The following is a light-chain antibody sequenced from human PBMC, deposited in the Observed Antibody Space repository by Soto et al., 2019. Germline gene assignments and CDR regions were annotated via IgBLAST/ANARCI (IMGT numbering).Light chain of an antibody. CDR2: DAS. Sequence: EIVLTQSPDTLSLSPGERATLSCRASQDINSYLAWYQQKPGQAPRLLIYDASNRATGIPARFSGSGPGTDFTLTISSLEPEDFAVYYCQQRSNWPITFGQGTRLEI. V-gene: IGKV3D-11*01. CDR1: QDINSY. J-gene: IGKJ5*01. CDR3: QQRSNWPIT.